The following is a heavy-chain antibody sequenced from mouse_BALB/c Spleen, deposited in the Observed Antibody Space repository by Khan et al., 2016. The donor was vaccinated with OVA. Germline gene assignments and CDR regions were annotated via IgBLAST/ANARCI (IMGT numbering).Heavy chain of an antibody. Sequence: EVQGVESGGDLVKPGGSLKLSCAASGFTFSSYSMSWVRQTPDKRLEWVATISSGGDYTYYPDSVKGRFTISRDNAKNTRYLQMSSLKSEDTAMCYCASHLTGSFAYWGQGTLVTVSA. CDR1: GFTFSSYS. CDR3: ASHLTGSFAY. D-gene: IGHD4-1*01. V-gene: IGHV5-6*01. CDR2: ISSGGDYT. J-gene: IGHJ3*01.